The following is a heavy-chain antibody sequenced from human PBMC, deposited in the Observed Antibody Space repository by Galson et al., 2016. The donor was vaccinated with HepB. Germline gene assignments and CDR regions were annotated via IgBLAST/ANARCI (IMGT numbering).Heavy chain of an antibody. D-gene: IGHD4-23*01. J-gene: IGHJ4*02. CDR2: IYYSGTT. CDR1: GGSISSGGFY. V-gene: IGHV4-31*03. CDR3: ARVAGNPGRTAYYDY. Sequence: TLSLTCTVSGGSISSGGFYWTWIRQNPGKSLEWIGNIYYSGTTHYNPSLKSRVTISEDTSNNQFSLKLTSVTAADTAVYYCARVAGNPGRTAYYDYWGLGTLVTVSS.